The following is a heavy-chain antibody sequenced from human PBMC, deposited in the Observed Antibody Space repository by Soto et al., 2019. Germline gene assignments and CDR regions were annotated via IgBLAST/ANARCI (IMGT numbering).Heavy chain of an antibody. J-gene: IGHJ6*02. CDR2: IIPIVGTA. V-gene: IGHV1-69*12. D-gene: IGHD1-26*01. CDR1: GGTFSSYA. Sequence: QVQLVQSGAEVKKPGSSVKVSCKASGGTFSSYAISWVRQAPGQGLEWMGGIIPIVGTAKYAQKFQGRVTITADESTGRADMVLSSRISDDTAVYYCAGEGIVGARTYYYGMDVWGQGTTVTVSS. CDR3: AGEGIVGARTYYYGMDV.